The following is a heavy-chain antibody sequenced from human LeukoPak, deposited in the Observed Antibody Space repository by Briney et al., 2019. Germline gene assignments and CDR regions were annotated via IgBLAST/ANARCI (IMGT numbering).Heavy chain of an antibody. D-gene: IGHD2-2*01. Sequence: GGSLRLSCAASGFTFSSYAMSWVRQAPGKGLEWVSAISGSGGSTYYADSVKGRFTISRDNSKNTLYLQMNSLRAEDTAVYYCAKGPYIVVVPAATPDAFDIWGQGTMVTVSS. J-gene: IGHJ3*02. V-gene: IGHV3-23*01. CDR3: AKGPYIVVVPAATPDAFDI. CDR1: GFTFSSYA. CDR2: ISGSGGST.